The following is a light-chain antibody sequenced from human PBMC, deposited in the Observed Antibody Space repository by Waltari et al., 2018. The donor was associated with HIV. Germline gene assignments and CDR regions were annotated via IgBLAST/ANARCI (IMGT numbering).Light chain of an antibody. CDR2: GAS. CDR3: QQYNNWPPLT. CDR1: QSVSSN. Sequence: EIVMTQSPATLSVSPGERATLSCRASQSVSSNLAWYQQKPGQAPRLLIYGASPRASGIPARFSGSGSGTEFTLTISSLQSEDFAVYYCQQYNNWPPLTFGGGTKVEIK. V-gene: IGKV3-15*01. J-gene: IGKJ4*01.